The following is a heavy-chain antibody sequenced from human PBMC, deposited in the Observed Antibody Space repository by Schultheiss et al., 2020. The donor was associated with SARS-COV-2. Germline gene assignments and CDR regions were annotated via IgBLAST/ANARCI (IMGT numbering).Heavy chain of an antibody. CDR3: ARAPYYDFWSGYYTGGYYGMDV. CDR1: GGSISSYY. Sequence: SQTLSLTCTVSGGSISSYYWSWIRQPPGKGLEWIGYIYYSWSTNYNPSLKSRVTISVDTSKNQFSLKLSSVTAADTAVYYCARAPYYDFWSGYYTGGYYGMDVWGQGTTVTGSS. CDR2: IYYSWST. D-gene: IGHD3-3*01. J-gene: IGHJ6*02. V-gene: IGHV4-59*12.